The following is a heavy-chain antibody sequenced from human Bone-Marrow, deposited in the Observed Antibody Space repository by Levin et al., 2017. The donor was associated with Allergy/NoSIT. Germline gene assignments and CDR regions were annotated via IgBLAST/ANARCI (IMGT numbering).Heavy chain of an antibody. J-gene: IGHJ4*02. CDR1: GFTFSSYA. CDR3: AKEMVPYCSTTACYMPDY. V-gene: IGHV3-23*01. D-gene: IGHD2-2*02. Sequence: HTGGSLRLSCAASGFTFSSYAMSWVRQAPGKGLEWVSAISGSGGTTYYADSVKGRFTISRDNSKNTLYLQMNSLRAEDTAVFYCAKEMVPYCSTTACYMPDYWGQGTLVTVSS. CDR2: ISGSGGTT.